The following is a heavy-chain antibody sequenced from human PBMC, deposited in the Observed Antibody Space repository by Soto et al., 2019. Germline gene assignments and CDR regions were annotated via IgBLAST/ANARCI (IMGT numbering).Heavy chain of an antibody. V-gene: IGHV1-18*04. J-gene: IGHJ5*02. CDR2: ISAYNGNT. CDR3: ARTLGSSSEGWFDP. Sequence: ASVKVSCKASGYTFTNYDISWVRQAPGQGLEWMGWISAYNGNTNYAQKVQGRVTMTTDTSTTTAYMELMSLRSDDTAVYYCARTLGSSSEGWFDPWGQVTLVAVSS. D-gene: IGHD6-13*01. CDR1: GYTFTNYD.